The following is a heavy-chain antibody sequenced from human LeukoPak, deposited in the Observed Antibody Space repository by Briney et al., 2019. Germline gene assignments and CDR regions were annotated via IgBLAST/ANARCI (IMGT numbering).Heavy chain of an antibody. D-gene: IGHD2-2*02. CDR1: GFTFSSYT. J-gene: IGHJ4*02. V-gene: IGHV3-23*01. CDR3: AKDRIVVVPAAIPFDY. Sequence: PGGSLRLSCAASGFTFSSYTMSWVRQAPGKGLEWVSAISGSGGSTYYADSVKGRFTISRDNSKNTLYLQMNSLRAEDTAVYYCAKDRIVVVPAAIPFDYWGQGTLVTVSS. CDR2: ISGSGGST.